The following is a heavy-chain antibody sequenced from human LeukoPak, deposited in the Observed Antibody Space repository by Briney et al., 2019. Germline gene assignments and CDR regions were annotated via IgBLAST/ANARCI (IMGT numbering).Heavy chain of an antibody. D-gene: IGHD3-9*01. CDR1: GYTFTSYG. CDR2: IIPIFGTA. J-gene: IGHJ4*02. Sequence: GASVKVSCKASGYTFTSYGISWVRQAPGQGLEWMGGIIPIFGTANYAQKFQGRVTITADESTSTAYMELSSLRSEDTAVYYCATAGIHILTGYQEGAFDFWGQGTLVTVSS. CDR3: ATAGIHILTGYQEGAFDF. V-gene: IGHV1-69*13.